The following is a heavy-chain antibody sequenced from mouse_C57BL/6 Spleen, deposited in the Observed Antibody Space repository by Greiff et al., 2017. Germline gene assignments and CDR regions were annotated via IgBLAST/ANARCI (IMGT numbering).Heavy chain of an antibody. D-gene: IGHD4-1*01. Sequence: QVQLQQSGAELVRPGSSVKLSCKASGYTFTSYWMHWVKQRPIQGLEWIGNIHPSDSDTHYNQKFKDKATLTVDKSSSTAYMQLSSLTSEDSAVYYCVRRSENWDGDVFAYWGQGTTLTVSS. V-gene: IGHV1-52*01. CDR3: VRRSENWDGDVFAY. CDR1: GYTFTSYW. J-gene: IGHJ2*01. CDR2: IHPSDSDT.